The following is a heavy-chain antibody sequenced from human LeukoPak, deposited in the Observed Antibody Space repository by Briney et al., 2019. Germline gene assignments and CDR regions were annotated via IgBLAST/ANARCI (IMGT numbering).Heavy chain of an antibody. CDR3: ARGTLGYCSSTSCYRGGLVY. CDR2: IYHSGST. CDR1: GGSVSSDYW. V-gene: IGHV4-4*02. D-gene: IGHD2-2*02. J-gene: IGHJ4*02. Sequence: SGTLSLTCTVSGGSVSSDYWWTWVRQPPGKGLEWIGEIYHSGSTNHNPSLKSRVTISLNKSANQFSLKVTSVTAADTAVYYCARGTLGYCSSTSCYRGGLVYWGQGTLVTVSS.